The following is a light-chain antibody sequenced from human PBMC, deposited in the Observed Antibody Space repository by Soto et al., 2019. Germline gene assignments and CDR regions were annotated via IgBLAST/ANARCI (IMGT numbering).Light chain of an antibody. V-gene: IGKV1-5*03. CDR3: QQYNDNWT. Sequence: DIPMTQSPSTLSASVGDRVTITCRASQSISSWLAWYQQKPGQAPKLLIYKASTLQSGVPSRFSGSGSGTEFTLAISSLQPGVSASYYCQQYNDNWTFGQGTKVEIK. J-gene: IGKJ1*01. CDR2: KAS. CDR1: QSISSW.